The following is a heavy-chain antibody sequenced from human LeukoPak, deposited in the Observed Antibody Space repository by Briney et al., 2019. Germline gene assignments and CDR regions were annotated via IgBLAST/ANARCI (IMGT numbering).Heavy chain of an antibody. CDR2: INPSGGST. CDR3: ARGGLGGMTTVVLDAFDI. J-gene: IGHJ3*02. CDR1: GYTFTSYY. D-gene: IGHD4-23*01. Sequence: ASVKVSCKASGYTFTSYYMHWVRQVPGQGLEWMGIINPSGGSTSHAQKFQGRVTITRDTSTSTVYMDLSSLRSEDTAVYYCARGGLGGMTTVVLDAFDIWGQGTMVTVSS. V-gene: IGHV1-46*01.